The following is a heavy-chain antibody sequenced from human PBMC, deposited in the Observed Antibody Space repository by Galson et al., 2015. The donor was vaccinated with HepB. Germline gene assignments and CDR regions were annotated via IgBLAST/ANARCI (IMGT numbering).Heavy chain of an antibody. Sequence: RLSCAAPGFTFTTYAMSWVRQAPGKGLEWVSTVSDSSSTIYYADSVKGRFTISRDNARNSLYLQMNSLRDEDTVVYYCARDGAAGANYWGQGTLVTVSS. V-gene: IGHV3-48*02. CDR3: ARDGAAGANY. CDR2: VSDSSSTI. CDR1: GFTFTTYA. D-gene: IGHD3-10*01. J-gene: IGHJ4*02.